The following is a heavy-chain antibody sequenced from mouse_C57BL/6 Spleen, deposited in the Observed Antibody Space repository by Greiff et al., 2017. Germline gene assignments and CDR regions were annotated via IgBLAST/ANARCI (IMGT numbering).Heavy chain of an antibody. CDR1: GYTFTDYY. J-gene: IGHJ4*01. CDR2: IYPGSGNT. Sequence: VQLQQSGAELVRPGASVKLSCKASGYTFTDYYINWVKQRPGQGLEWIARIYPGSGNTYYNEKFTGKATLTVEKSSSTSYMQLSSLTSDDSAVYFCARSRDYCGSRRAMDDWGQGTSVTVSS. V-gene: IGHV1-76*01. D-gene: IGHD1-1*01. CDR3: ARSRDYCGSRRAMDD.